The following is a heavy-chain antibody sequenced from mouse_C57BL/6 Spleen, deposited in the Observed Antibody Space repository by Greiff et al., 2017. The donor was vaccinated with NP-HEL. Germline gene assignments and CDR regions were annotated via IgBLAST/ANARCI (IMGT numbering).Heavy chain of an antibody. CDR2: IWSGGST. CDR1: GFSLTSYG. Sequence: VQVVESGPGLVQPSQSLSITCTVSGFSLTSYGVHWVRQSPGKGLEWLGVIWSGGSTDYNAAFISRLSISKDNSKSQVFFKMNSLQADDTAIYYCARNFGYYGQRAMDYWGQGTSVTVSS. CDR3: ARNFGYYGQRAMDY. D-gene: IGHD1-2*01. V-gene: IGHV2-2*01. J-gene: IGHJ4*01.